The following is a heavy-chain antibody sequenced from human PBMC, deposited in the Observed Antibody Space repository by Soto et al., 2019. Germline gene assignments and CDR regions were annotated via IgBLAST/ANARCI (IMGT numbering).Heavy chain of an antibody. V-gene: IGHV3-30*18. Sequence: QPDGSLRPSCAASGFTVSSHGMPWVSQAAGKGLERVAVISHDGSNKYYADSVKARFTISRDNSKNTVYLQMNSLIAEDTAMYYCAKFVDTAMVRLTGHWFDPWGQGTLVTVSS. CDR2: ISHDGSNK. J-gene: IGHJ5*02. CDR1: GFTVSSHG. D-gene: IGHD5-18*01. CDR3: AKFVDTAMVRLTGHWFDP.